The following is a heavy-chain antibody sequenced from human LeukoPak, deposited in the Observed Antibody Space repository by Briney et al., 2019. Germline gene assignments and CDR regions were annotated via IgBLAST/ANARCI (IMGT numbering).Heavy chain of an antibody. CDR1: GDSINTYT. D-gene: IGHD3-3*01. CDR2: INPISGTA. V-gene: IGHV1-69*13. CDR3: ARDKFLEWSSGFYGMDV. J-gene: IGHJ6*02. Sequence: SVKVSCKASGDSINTYTINWVRQAPGQGLEWMGGINPISGTANYAQKFQGKVTITADESTSTAYMELSSLRSEDTAVYYCARDKFLEWSSGFYGMDVWGQGTTVMASS.